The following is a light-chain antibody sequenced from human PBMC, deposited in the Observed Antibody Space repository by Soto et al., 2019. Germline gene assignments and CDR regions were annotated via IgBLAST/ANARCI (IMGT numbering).Light chain of an antibody. CDR2: LGS. J-gene: IGKJ2*01. Sequence: DIVMTQSPLSLPVTPGEPASISCRSSQSLLHSNGYNYLDWYLQKPGQSPQLLIYLGSNRASGGPDRLSVSGSGTDFTLKISRVEAEYVVVYYCMPALHTPPGDTFGQGPKLEIK. CDR3: MPALHTPPGDT. V-gene: IGKV2-28*01. CDR1: QSLLHSNGYNY.